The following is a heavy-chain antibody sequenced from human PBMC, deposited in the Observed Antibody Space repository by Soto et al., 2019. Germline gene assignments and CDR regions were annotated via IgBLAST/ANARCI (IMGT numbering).Heavy chain of an antibody. D-gene: IGHD3-3*01. V-gene: IGHV2-5*02. CDR2: IYWDDDK. Sequence: QITLNESGPTQVNPRQTLTLTCTFSGFSLTTSGVGVGWIRQSPGKAPEGLALIYWDDDKRYSRSLKSRRTTTNDTSKTPVVLTMADLDPADTATYYCAHRVLRTVFGLVTTTAIYFDFWGQGTPVAVSS. J-gene: IGHJ4*02. CDR1: GFSLTTSGVG. CDR3: AHRVLRTVFGLVTTTAIYFDF.